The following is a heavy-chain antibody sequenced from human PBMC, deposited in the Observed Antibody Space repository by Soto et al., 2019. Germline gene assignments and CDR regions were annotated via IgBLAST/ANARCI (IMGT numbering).Heavy chain of an antibody. D-gene: IGHD3-22*01. Sequence: GGSLRLSCTASGFTFSSYAMSWVRQAPGKGLEWVSGISAGGSNTYYPDSVKGRFTISRDNSKNTLYLQMNSLRVEDTAVYYCTSDLPDNWFDPWGRGTQVTVSS. J-gene: IGHJ5*01. V-gene: IGHV3-23*01. CDR3: TSDLPDNWFDP. CDR1: GFTFSSYA. CDR2: ISAGGSNT.